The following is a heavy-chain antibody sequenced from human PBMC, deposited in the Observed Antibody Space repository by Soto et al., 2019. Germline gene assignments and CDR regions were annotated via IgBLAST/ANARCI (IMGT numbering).Heavy chain of an antibody. D-gene: IGHD3-10*01. V-gene: IGHV3-53*01. Sequence: EVQLVESGGGLIQPGGSLKLSCAASGFTVGNNYMSWVRQAPGKGLEWVSLIYSTGTTKYADSVKGRFTVSRDNAKNTLYLQMNSLRADDTAVYYCAKDGRGSGSHYNSFGYWGQGTLDTVSS. CDR1: GFTVGNNY. J-gene: IGHJ4*02. CDR2: IYSTGTT. CDR3: AKDGRGSGSHYNSFGY.